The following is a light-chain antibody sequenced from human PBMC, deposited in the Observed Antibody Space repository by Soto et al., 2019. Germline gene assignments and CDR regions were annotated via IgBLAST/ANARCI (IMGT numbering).Light chain of an antibody. V-gene: IGLV2-14*01. CDR3: SSYTSSGTWV. CDR2: DVS. CDR1: SNDVGGYNY. Sequence: QSALTQPASVSGSPGQSITISCTGTSNDVGGYNYVSWHQQHPGKAPKLKIYDVSDRPSGVSYRLSGSKSGNTASLTISGLQAEDEADYYCSSYTSSGTWVFGGGTKVTVL. J-gene: IGLJ3*02.